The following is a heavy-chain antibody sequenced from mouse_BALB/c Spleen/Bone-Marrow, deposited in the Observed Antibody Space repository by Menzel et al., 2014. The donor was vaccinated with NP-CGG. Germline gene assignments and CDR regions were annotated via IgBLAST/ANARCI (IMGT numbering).Heavy chain of an antibody. CDR1: GYTFTDYE. CDR2: IHPGSGGT. D-gene: IGHD2-4*01. Sequence: QVQLQQSGAELVRHGASVKLSCKALGYTFTDYEMHWVKQTPEHGLEWIGAIHPGSGGTAYNQKFKGKATLTADKYSRKAYMELSSLTSEDSAVYYCTRGGLRHYAMHYWGQGTSFPFSS. J-gene: IGHJ4*01. CDR3: TRGGLRHYAMHY. V-gene: IGHV1-15*01.